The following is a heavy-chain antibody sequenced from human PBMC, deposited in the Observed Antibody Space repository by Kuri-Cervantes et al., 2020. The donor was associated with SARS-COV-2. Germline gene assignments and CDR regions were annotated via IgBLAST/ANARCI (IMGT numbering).Heavy chain of an antibody. CDR3: ARVKTIFGVAPFDY. D-gene: IGHD3-3*01. Sequence: GSLRLSCTVSGGSISSSSYYWGWIRQPPGKGLEWIGSIYYSGSTYYNPSLKSRVTISVDTSKNQFSLKLISVTAADTAVYYCARVKTIFGVAPFDYWGQGTLVTVSS. J-gene: IGHJ4*02. CDR2: IYYSGST. V-gene: IGHV4-39*07. CDR1: GGSISSSSYY.